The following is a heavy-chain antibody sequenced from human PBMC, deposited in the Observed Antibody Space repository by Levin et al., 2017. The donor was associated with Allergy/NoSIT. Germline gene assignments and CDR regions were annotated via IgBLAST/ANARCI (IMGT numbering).Heavy chain of an antibody. Sequence: ASVKVSCKASGYTFTSYDINWVRQATGQGLEWMGWMNPNSGNTGYAQKFQGRVTMTRNTSISTAYMELSSLRSEDTAVYYCAKSRGLYCSSTSCYRNWFDPWGQGTLVTVSS. J-gene: IGHJ5*02. CDR3: AKSRGLYCSSTSCYRNWFDP. CDR1: GYTFTSYD. CDR2: MNPNSGNT. V-gene: IGHV1-8*01. D-gene: IGHD2-2*01.